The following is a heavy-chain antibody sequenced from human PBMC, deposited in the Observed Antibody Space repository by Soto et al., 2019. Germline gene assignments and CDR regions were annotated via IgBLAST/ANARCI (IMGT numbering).Heavy chain of an antibody. J-gene: IGHJ3*02. Sequence: QVQLVQSGAEVKKPGASVKVSCKASGYTFTSYGISWVRQAPGQGLEWMGWISVYNGNTNYAQKLQGGGTMTTDTSTSTAYKELRSLRSDDTAVYYCARDVPLPYGSGSHDAFDIWGQGTMVTVSS. CDR2: ISVYNGNT. D-gene: IGHD3-10*01. CDR1: GYTFTSYG. V-gene: IGHV1-18*01. CDR3: ARDVPLPYGSGSHDAFDI.